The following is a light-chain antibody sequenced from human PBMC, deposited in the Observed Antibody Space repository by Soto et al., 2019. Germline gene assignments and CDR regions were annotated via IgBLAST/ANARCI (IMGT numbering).Light chain of an antibody. V-gene: IGKV1-39*01. Sequence: DIQMTQSQSTLSASVGDSVIITCRASQMISTYLNWYQQKPGKAPNLLIYAASSLQRGVPSRFSASVSGTDFTLTISSLQPEDFATYYCQQSYAKPSTFGQGTKVEMK. CDR3: QQSYAKPST. J-gene: IGKJ1*01. CDR2: AAS. CDR1: QMISTY.